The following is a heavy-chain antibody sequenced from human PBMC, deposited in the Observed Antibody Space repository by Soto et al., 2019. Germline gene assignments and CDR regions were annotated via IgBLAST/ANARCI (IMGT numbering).Heavy chain of an antibody. CDR2: ISSGSGNI. D-gene: IGHD1-26*01. CDR3: ARVYSGSYSHS. Sequence: PGGSLRLSCAASGFIFSSYDMNWVSQAPGKGLEWVSYISSGSGNILYADSVKGRFTISRDKSKNHFSLNLTSVTAADTSVYYWARVYSGSYSHSWGRGPLATVS. J-gene: IGHJ4*02. CDR1: GFIFSSYD. V-gene: IGHV3-48*01.